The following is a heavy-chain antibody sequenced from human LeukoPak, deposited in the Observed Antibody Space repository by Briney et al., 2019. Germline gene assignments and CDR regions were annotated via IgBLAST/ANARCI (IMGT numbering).Heavy chain of an antibody. CDR3: AKGMERGYSYGGFDY. CDR2: ISGGGGST. V-gene: IGHV3-23*01. CDR1: GFTFSSYA. Sequence: GGSLRLSCAASGFTFSSYAMSWVRKAPGKGLEWVSAISGGGGSTYYADSVKGRFTISRDNSKNTLYLQMNSLRAEDTAVYYCAKGMERGYSYGGFDYWGQGTLVTVSS. J-gene: IGHJ4*02. D-gene: IGHD5-18*01.